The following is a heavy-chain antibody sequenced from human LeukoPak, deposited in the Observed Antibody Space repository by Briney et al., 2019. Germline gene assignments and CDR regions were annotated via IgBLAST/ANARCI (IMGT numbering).Heavy chain of an antibody. Sequence: TGGSPRLSCAASGFTFSSYGMHWVRQAPGKGLEWVAVVSYDGSNKYYADSVKGRFTISRDNSKNTLYLQMNSLRAEDTAVYYCAKGDYGDFSLPDYWGQGTLVTVSS. J-gene: IGHJ4*02. CDR2: VSYDGSNK. V-gene: IGHV3-30*18. D-gene: IGHD4-17*01. CDR1: GFTFSSYG. CDR3: AKGDYGDFSLPDY.